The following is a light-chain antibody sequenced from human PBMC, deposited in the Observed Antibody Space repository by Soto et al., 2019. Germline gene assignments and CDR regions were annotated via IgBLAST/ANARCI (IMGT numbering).Light chain of an antibody. J-gene: IGKJ2*01. CDR2: GVS. Sequence: ESGLTQSPATLSLSPGERATLSCGASQRVSSSYLAWYQQKPGLAPRLLIYGVSVRAIGIPDRFGGSGSGTDFTLTISRLEPEDFAVYFCQQYGGSPYTFGQGTKVDIK. CDR1: QRVSSSY. CDR3: QQYGGSPYT. V-gene: IGKV3D-20*01.